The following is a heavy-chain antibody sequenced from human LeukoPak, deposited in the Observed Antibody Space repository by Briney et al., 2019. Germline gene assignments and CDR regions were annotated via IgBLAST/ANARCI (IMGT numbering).Heavy chain of an antibody. CDR2: ISDDGTKE. D-gene: IGHD5-24*01. Sequence: PGGSLRLSCVASGFTFSSYAMHWVRQAPGKGLEWVAVISDDGTKEYYADSVKGRFTISRDNSRNTVYTSKSTLFLQMNSLRTEDTALYYCAKLNSGYRGGYYLYYFDYWGQGALVTVSS. J-gene: IGHJ4*02. CDR1: GFTFSSYA. CDR3: AKLNSGYRGGYYLYYFDY. V-gene: IGHV3-30-3*02.